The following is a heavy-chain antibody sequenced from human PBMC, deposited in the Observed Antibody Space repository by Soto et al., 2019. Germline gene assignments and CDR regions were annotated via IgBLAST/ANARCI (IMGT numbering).Heavy chain of an antibody. Sequence: GASVKVSCKASGYTFTSYDINWVRQATGQGLEWMGWMNPNSGNTGYAQKFQGRVTMTRNTSISTAYMELSSLRSEDTAVYYCARGELYDILTGYYEALYYYYGMDVWGQGTTVTV. CDR2: MNPNSGNT. D-gene: IGHD3-9*01. CDR1: GYTFTSYD. CDR3: ARGELYDILTGYYEALYYYYGMDV. V-gene: IGHV1-8*01. J-gene: IGHJ6*02.